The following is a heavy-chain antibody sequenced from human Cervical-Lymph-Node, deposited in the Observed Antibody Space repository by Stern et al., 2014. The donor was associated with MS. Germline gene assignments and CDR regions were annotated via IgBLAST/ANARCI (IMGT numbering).Heavy chain of an antibody. V-gene: IGHV3-21*01. CDR3: ARETMIQGEDGFYYYYGMDV. CDR1: GFTFPYR. J-gene: IGHJ6*02. CDR2: ITGGSGYI. Sequence: EMQLVESGGGLVQPGGSLRLSCAASGFTFPYRMNWVRQAPGQGLVWVSSITGGSGYIDSADSVKGRFTISRDNANNSRYLQMNSLRAEDTAVYYCARETMIQGEDGFYYYYGMDVWGLGTTVTVSS. D-gene: IGHD3-10*01.